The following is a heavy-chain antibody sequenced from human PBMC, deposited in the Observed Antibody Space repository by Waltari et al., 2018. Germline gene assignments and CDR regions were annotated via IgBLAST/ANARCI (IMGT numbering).Heavy chain of an antibody. Sequence: QVQLVQSGAEVKKPGASVKVSCKASGYTFTSYYMPWVRPAPGQGLEWMGIINPSGGSTSYAQKFQGRVTMTRDTSTSTVYMELSSLRSEDTAVYYCARAGPTYYYYMDVWGKGTTVTVSS. CDR3: ARAGPTYYYYMDV. V-gene: IGHV1-46*01. D-gene: IGHD1-26*01. CDR1: GYTFTSYY. CDR2: INPSGGST. J-gene: IGHJ6*03.